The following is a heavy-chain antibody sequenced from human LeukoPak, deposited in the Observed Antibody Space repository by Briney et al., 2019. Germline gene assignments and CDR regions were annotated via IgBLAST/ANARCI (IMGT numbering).Heavy chain of an antibody. CDR3: ASSYGSGRPYYMDV. D-gene: IGHD3-10*01. J-gene: IGHJ6*03. CDR2: MNPNSGNT. CDR1: GYTFTSYD. V-gene: IGHV1-8*03. Sequence: ASVKVSCKASGYTFTSYDINWVRQATGQGLEWMGWMNPNSGNTGYAQKFQGRVTITRNTSISTAYIELSSLRSEDTAVYYCASSYGSGRPYYMDVWGKGTTVTVSS.